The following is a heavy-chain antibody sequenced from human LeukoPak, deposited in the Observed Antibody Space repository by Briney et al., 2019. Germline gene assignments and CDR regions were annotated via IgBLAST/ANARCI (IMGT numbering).Heavy chain of an antibody. Sequence: SETLSLTCAVYGGSFSGYYWSWIRQPPGKGLEWIGEINHSGSTNYNPSLKSRVTISVDTSKNQFSLRLTSVTAADTAVYYCARRGQLDGLYSYFDYWGQGTLVTVSS. CDR1: GGSFSGYY. D-gene: IGHD6-6*01. CDR2: INHSGST. CDR3: ARRGQLDGLYSYFDY. V-gene: IGHV4-34*01. J-gene: IGHJ4*02.